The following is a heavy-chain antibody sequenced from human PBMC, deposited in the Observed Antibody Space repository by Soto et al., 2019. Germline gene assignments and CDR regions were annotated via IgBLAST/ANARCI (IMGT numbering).Heavy chain of an antibody. J-gene: IGHJ4*02. CDR3: AHRGPKESLFDF. CDR1: GFSLSAGGVG. Sequence: QITLKESGPTLVKPTQPLTLTCTFSGFSLSAGGVGVGWIRQPPGKALECLALNYWDDDKRYRPSLKSRLTITKDTSKNQVVLTMTNMDPMDTATYYCAHRGPKESLFDFWGQGTLVTVSS. CDR2: NYWDDDK. V-gene: IGHV2-5*02.